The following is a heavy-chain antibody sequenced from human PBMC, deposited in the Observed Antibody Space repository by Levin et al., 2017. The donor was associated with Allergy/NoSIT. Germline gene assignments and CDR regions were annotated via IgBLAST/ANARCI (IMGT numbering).Heavy chain of an antibody. V-gene: IGHV3-53*01. J-gene: IGHJ1*01. CDR1: GFTVSSNF. Sequence: RGESLKISCAASGFTVSSNFMTWVRQAPGKGLEWLSVLYSGGSTYYTDSVKRRFTISRDNSRNTLYLQMNSLRAEDTAVYYCAKGSRGGDLEGVGEYWGQGTLVIVSS. CDR2: LYSGGST. D-gene: IGHD3-10*01. CDR3: AKGSRGGDLEGVGEY.